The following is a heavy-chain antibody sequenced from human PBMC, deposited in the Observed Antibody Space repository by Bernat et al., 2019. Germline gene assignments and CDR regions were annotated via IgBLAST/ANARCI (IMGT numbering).Heavy chain of an antibody. CDR1: GGSITGSNFY. V-gene: IGHV4-39*01. CDR2: LYYSGST. Sequence: QLQLQESGPGLVMASETLFLTCTVPGGSITGSNFYWGWILQPPGKGLEWIGSLYYSGSTYYNPSLKSRVTISVDTSRRQFSLTLRSVTAADAAVYYCARNTDIVVGTARGWIDPWGQGTLVTVSS. CDR3: ARNTDIVVGTARGWIDP. D-gene: IGHD2-21*02. J-gene: IGHJ5*02.